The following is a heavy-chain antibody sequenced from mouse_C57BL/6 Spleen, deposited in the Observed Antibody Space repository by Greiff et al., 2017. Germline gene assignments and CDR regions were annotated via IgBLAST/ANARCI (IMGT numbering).Heavy chain of an antibody. CDR3: TRDGNYGNFDY. Sequence: EVQGVESGEGLVKPGGSLKLSCAASGFTFSSYAMSWVRQTPEKRLEWVAYISSGGDYIYYADTVKGRFTISRDNARNTLYLQMSSLKSEDTAMYYCTRDGNYGNFDYWGQGTTLTVSS. J-gene: IGHJ2*01. V-gene: IGHV5-9-1*02. D-gene: IGHD2-1*01. CDR1: GFTFSSYA. CDR2: ISSGGDYI.